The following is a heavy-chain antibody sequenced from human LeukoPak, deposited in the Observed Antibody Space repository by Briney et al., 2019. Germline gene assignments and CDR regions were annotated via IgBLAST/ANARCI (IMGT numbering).Heavy chain of an antibody. J-gene: IGHJ4*02. V-gene: IGHV3-7*01. CDR3: ARDPYGDYGDCFDY. D-gene: IGHD4-17*01. CDR2: IKHDGSEI. Sequence: GGSLRLSCAASGFTFRSYWMSWVRKAPGKGREGVANIKHDGSEIYYVDSVKGRFTISRDNAKKSLYLQMNSLRAEDTALYYCARDPYGDYGDCFDYWGQGTLVTVSS. CDR1: GFTFRSYW.